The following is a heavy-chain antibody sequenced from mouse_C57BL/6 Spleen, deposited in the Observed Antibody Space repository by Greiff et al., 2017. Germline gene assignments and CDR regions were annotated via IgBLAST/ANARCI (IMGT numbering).Heavy chain of an antibody. CDR3: ARDLCLLWLRQGYFDY. D-gene: IGHD2-2*01. V-gene: IGHV1-26*01. Sequence: EVQLQQSGPELVKPGASVKISCKASGYTFTDYYMNWVKQSHGKSLEWIGDINPNNGGSSYNQTFKGKATLTVDKSSSTAYMEHHSLTSKDSAVYYCARDLCLLWLRQGYFDYWGQGTTLTVSA. CDR1: GYTFTDYY. J-gene: IGHJ2*01. CDR2: INPNNGGS.